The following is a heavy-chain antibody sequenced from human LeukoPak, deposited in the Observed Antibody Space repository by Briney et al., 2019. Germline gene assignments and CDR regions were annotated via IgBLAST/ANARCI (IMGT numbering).Heavy chain of an antibody. Sequence: ASVKVSCKASGYTFTSYGISWVRQTPGQGLEWMGWISAYNGNTNYAQKFQGRVTMTRDMSTSTVYMELSSLRSEDTAVYYCARGGYCSSTSCYSGTPFIFDYWGQGTLVTVSS. D-gene: IGHD2-2*01. CDR2: ISAYNGNT. V-gene: IGHV1-18*01. CDR1: GYTFTSYG. J-gene: IGHJ4*02. CDR3: ARGGYCSSTSCYSGTPFIFDY.